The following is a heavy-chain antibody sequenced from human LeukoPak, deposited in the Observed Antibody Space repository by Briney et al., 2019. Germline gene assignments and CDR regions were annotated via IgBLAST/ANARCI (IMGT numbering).Heavy chain of an antibody. Sequence: GGSLRLSCAASGFTFSSYWMHWVRQVPGKGLVWVSRINLDGRGTTYADSVKGRFTISRDNAKNTLYLQMNSLRAEDTAMYYCARDERGNWNDTPRYWGQGTLVTVSS. CDR3: ARDERGNWNDTPRY. J-gene: IGHJ4*02. V-gene: IGHV3-74*01. CDR2: INLDGRGT. D-gene: IGHD1-1*01. CDR1: GFTFSSYW.